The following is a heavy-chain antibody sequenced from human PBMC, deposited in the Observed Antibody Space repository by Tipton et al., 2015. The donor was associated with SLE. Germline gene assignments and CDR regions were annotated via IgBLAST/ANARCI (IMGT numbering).Heavy chain of an antibody. Sequence: SLRLSCAASGFTFSSYAMSWVRQAPGKGLEWVSAISGSGGSTYYADSVKGRFTISRDNAKNSLYLQMNSLRAEDTALYHCARGMGAVPFDYWGQGTLVTVSS. V-gene: IGHV3-23*01. CDR1: GFTFSSYA. CDR2: ISGSGGST. D-gene: IGHD1-26*01. CDR3: ARGMGAVPFDY. J-gene: IGHJ4*02.